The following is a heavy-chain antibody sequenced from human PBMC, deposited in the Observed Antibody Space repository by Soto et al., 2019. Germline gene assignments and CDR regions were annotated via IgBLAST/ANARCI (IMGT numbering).Heavy chain of an antibody. Sequence: EVQLVESGGGLVQPGRSLRLSCAASGFSFDDYAMYWVRQAPGKGLEWVSVISWNSRSIGYADSVKGRFTISRDNAKNSLYLQMNSLRAEDTALYYCAKRFFGSGSPPGAFDVWGQGTMVTVSS. CDR3: AKRFFGSGSPPGAFDV. D-gene: IGHD3-10*01. V-gene: IGHV3-9*01. CDR2: ISWNSRSI. J-gene: IGHJ3*01. CDR1: GFSFDDYA.